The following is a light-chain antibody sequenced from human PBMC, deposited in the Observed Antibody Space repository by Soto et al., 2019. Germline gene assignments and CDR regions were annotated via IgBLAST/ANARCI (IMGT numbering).Light chain of an antibody. CDR3: QQYNSYSMYS. CDR1: QNINKW. J-gene: IGKJ2*03. CDR2: EAT. Sequence: DIRMTQSPSTLSASVGDRVTITCRASQNINKWLAWYQQKPGKAPKLLIFEATVLEGGVPSRFSGSGSGTEFTLTISSLQPDDSATYYCQQYNSYSMYSFGQGTKLESK. V-gene: IGKV1-5*03.